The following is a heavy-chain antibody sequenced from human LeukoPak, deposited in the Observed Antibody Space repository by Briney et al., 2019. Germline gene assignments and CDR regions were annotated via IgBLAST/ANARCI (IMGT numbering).Heavy chain of an antibody. J-gene: IGHJ4*02. CDR2: ISYDGSNK. V-gene: IGHV3-30-3*01. D-gene: IGHD3-3*01. CDR3: AQTKGIFGVVIPFDY. Sequence: GGSLRLSCAASGFTFSSYAMHWVRQAPGKGLEWVAVISYDGSNKYYADSVKGRFTISRDNSKNTLYLQMNSLRAEDTAVYYCAQTKGIFGVVIPFDYWGQGTLVTVSS. CDR1: GFTFSSYA.